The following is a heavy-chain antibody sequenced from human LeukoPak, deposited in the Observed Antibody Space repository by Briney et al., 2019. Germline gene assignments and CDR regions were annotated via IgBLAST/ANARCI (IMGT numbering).Heavy chain of an antibody. CDR2: ISGSGGST. CDR1: GFTSSSYA. CDR3: AKGVYGDYEDAFDI. J-gene: IGHJ3*02. Sequence: TGGSLRLSCAASGFTSSSYAMSWVRQAPGKGLEWVSAISGSGGSTYYADSVKGRFTISRDNSKNKLYLQMNSLRAEDTAVYYCAKGVYGDYEDAFDIWGQGTMVTVSS. D-gene: IGHD4-17*01. V-gene: IGHV3-23*01.